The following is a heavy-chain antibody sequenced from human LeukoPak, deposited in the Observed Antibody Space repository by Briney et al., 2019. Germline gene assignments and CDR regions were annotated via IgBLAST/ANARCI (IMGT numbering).Heavy chain of an antibody. D-gene: IGHD3-10*01. CDR3: ATKNYYGLGSYYGDGAYYFDY. Sequence: ASVKVSCKASGYTFTGYYMHWVRRAPGKGPEWMGGFDPEEGETIYAQKFQGRVTMTEDTSTDTVYMELSSLRSEDTAVYYCATKNYYGLGSYYGDGAYYFDYWGQGTQVTVSS. J-gene: IGHJ4*02. CDR2: FDPEEGET. CDR1: GYTFTGYY. V-gene: IGHV1-24*01.